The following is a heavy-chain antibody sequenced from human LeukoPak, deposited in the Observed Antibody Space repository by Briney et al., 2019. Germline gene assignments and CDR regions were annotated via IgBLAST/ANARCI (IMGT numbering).Heavy chain of an antibody. Sequence: GGSLRLSCAASGFTLSYYGIHWVRQAPGKGLEWVAVMWSDGRSKYFADSVKGRFTISRDNSRNTLYLQMSSLRGEDTAVYFCARDADTSSHYSNFDYWGQGTLVTVSS. CDR2: MWSDGRSK. CDR1: GFTLSYYG. D-gene: IGHD3-22*01. CDR3: ARDADTSSHYSNFDY. V-gene: IGHV3-33*01. J-gene: IGHJ4*02.